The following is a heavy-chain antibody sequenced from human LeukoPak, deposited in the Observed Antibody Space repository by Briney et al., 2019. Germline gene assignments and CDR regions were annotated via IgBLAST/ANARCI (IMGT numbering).Heavy chain of an antibody. V-gene: IGHV3-15*01. CDR3: TTGASDILTVYYTGSNYYFDY. J-gene: IGHJ4*02. Sequence: GGSLRLSCAASGFTFNNAWMSWVRQAPGKGLEWVGRIRSKTDGGTTDYAAPVNGRFTISRDNSKNTLYLQMNSLKTEDTAVYYCTTGASDILTVYYTGSNYYFDYWGQGALVTVSS. D-gene: IGHD3-9*01. CDR1: GFTFNNAW. CDR2: IRSKTDGGTT.